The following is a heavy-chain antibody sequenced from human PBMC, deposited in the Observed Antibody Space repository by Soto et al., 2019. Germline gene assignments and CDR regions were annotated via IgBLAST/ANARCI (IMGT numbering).Heavy chain of an antibody. V-gene: IGHV4-34*01. CDR3: ARGRFTLIADRPSSFDP. J-gene: IGHJ5*02. CDR2: INHSGST. CDR1: GGSFSGYY. Sequence: PSETLSLTCAVYGGSFSGYYWSWIRQPPGKGLEWIGEINHSGSTNYNPSLKSRVTISVDTSKNQFSLKLSSVTAADTAVYYCARGRFTLIADRPSSFDPWGQGTLVTVSS. D-gene: IGHD6-6*01.